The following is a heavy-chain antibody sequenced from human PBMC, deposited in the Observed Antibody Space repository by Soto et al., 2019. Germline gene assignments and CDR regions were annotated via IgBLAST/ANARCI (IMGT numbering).Heavy chain of an antibody. J-gene: IGHJ6*02. V-gene: IGHV3-30*18. CDR3: AKEKDSSGWYSENYYYGMDV. D-gene: IGHD6-19*01. Sequence: GGSLRLPCAASGFTFSSLGMHWVRQAPGKGLEWVAVISYDGSNKYYADSVKGRFTISRDNSKNTLYLQMNSLRAEDTAVYYCAKEKDSSGWYSENYYYGMDVWGQGATVTVSS. CDR2: ISYDGSNK. CDR1: GFTFSSLG.